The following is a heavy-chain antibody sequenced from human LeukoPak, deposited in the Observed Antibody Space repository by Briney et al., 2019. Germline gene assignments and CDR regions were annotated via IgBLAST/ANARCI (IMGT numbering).Heavy chain of an antibody. CDR1: GFTVSSNY. D-gene: IGHD3-10*01. J-gene: IGHJ4*02. CDR3: ARVSMELLDLGY. Sequence: GGSLRLSCAASGFTVSSNYMSWVRQAPGKGLEWVSVIYSGGSTYYADSVKGRFTISRDNSKNTLYLQMNSLRAEDTAVYYCARVSMELLDLGYWGQGTLVTVSS. CDR2: IYSGGST. V-gene: IGHV3-53*01.